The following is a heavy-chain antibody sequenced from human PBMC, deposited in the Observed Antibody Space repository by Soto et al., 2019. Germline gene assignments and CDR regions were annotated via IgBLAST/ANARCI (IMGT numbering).Heavy chain of an antibody. CDR1: GYTFTSYD. CDR2: MNPNSGNT. Sequence: ASVKVSCKASGYTFTSYDINWVRQATGQGLEWMGWMNPNSGNTGYAQKFQGRVTMTRNTSISTACMELSSLRSEDTAVYYCARGRGVVVVAAIAYYYYYMDVWGKGTTVTVSS. V-gene: IGHV1-8*01. CDR3: ARGRGVVVVAAIAYYYYYMDV. J-gene: IGHJ6*03. D-gene: IGHD2-15*01.